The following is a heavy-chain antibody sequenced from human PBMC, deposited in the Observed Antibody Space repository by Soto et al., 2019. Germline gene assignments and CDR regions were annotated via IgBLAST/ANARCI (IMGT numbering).Heavy chain of an antibody. CDR3: ARPYVRPFFDS. CDR2: IYNGGST. D-gene: IGHD3-16*01. CDR1: GFTVSSNY. J-gene: IGHJ4*02. V-gene: IGHV3-66*04. Sequence: GGCVRLSCSAAGFTVSSNYMSCVRQAPGKGLEWVSVIYNGGSTYYADSVKGRFTISRDNSKNTLYLQMNSLRAEDTAVYYCARPYVRPFFDSWGQGT.